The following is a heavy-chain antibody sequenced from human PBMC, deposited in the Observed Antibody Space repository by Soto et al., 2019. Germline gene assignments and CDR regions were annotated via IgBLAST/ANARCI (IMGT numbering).Heavy chain of an antibody. Sequence: AASVKVSCKASGYTFTSYAMHWVRQAPGQRLEWMGWINAGNGNTKYSQKFQGRVTITRDTSASTAYMELSSLRSEDTAVYYCASSILRYCSSTSCLNDFDYWGQGTLVTVSS. CDR1: GYTFTSYA. V-gene: IGHV1-3*01. CDR2: INAGNGNT. CDR3: ASSILRYCSSTSCLNDFDY. J-gene: IGHJ4*02. D-gene: IGHD2-2*01.